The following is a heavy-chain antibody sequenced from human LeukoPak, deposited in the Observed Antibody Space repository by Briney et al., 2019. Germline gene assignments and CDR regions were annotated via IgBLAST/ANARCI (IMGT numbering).Heavy chain of an antibody. Sequence: SETLSLTCTVSGGSISSDYWRWIRQPPGKGLEWIGYIYYSGSTNYNPSLKRRVTISVDTSKNQFSLKLISVTAADTAVYYCARGRRDGYNPYWYFDLWGRGTLVTVSS. CDR2: IYYSGST. CDR1: GGSISSDY. D-gene: IGHD5-24*01. CDR3: ARGRRDGYNPYWYFDL. J-gene: IGHJ2*01. V-gene: IGHV4-59*12.